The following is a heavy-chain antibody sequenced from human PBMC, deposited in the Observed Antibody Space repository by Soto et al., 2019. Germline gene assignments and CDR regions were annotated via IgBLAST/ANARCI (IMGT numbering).Heavy chain of an antibody. CDR2: IYWDDDK. Sequence: QITLKESGPTLVKPTQTLTLTCTFSGFSLSTSGVGVGWIRQPPGKALEWLALIYWDDDKRYSPSLKSRLTLTQDTSKNQVVLTMTNMDPVDTATYYCAHRRAYCSGGSCYSIWFDPWGQGTLVTVSS. J-gene: IGHJ5*02. CDR1: GFSLSTSGVG. V-gene: IGHV2-5*02. CDR3: AHRRAYCSGGSCYSIWFDP. D-gene: IGHD2-15*01.